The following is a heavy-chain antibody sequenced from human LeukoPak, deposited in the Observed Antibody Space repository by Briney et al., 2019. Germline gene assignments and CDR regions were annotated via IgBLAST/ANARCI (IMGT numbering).Heavy chain of an antibody. CDR2: IYHSGST. CDR1: GGSIRSDNW. D-gene: IGHD5-12*01. V-gene: IGHV4-4*02. CDR3: ARGRYIVARHYYYGLDV. J-gene: IGHJ6*02. Sequence: PSGTLSLTCAVSGGSIRSDNWWSWVRQPPGKGLEWIGEIYHSGSTNYNPSLKSRVTISVDKSKNQFSLKLNSVNAADTAVYYCARGRYIVARHYYYGLDVWGQGTTVTVSS.